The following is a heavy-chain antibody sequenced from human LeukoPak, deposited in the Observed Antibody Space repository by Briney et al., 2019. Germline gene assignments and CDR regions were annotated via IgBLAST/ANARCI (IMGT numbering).Heavy chain of an antibody. J-gene: IGHJ4*02. D-gene: IGHD3-9*01. V-gene: IGHV3-66*01. Sequence: GRSLRLSCAASGFTVSSNYMSWVRQAPRKGLEWVSVIYSGGSTYYADSVKGRFTISRDNSKNTLYLQMNSLSAEDTAVYYCARTYYDILTGYYSTATYYFDYWGQGTLVTVSS. CDR2: IYSGGST. CDR3: ARTYYDILTGYYSTATYYFDY. CDR1: GFTVSSNY.